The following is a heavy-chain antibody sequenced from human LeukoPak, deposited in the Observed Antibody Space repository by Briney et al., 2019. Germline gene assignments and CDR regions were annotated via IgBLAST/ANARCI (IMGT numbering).Heavy chain of an antibody. Sequence: GGSLRLSCAASGFTFSRHAMSWVRQAPGKGQEWVAVIWSDKSNRFYADSVRGRFTISRDDSRKTVYLQMERMTAEDTAIYYCAKDAQRGFDYSNSLEYWGQGALVTVAS. J-gene: IGHJ4*02. CDR3: AKDAQRGFDYSNSLEY. CDR2: IWSDKSNR. V-gene: IGHV3-33*06. D-gene: IGHD4-11*01. CDR1: GFTFSRHA.